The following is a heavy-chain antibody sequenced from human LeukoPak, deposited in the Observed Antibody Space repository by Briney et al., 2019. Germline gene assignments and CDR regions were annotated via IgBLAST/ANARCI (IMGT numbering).Heavy chain of an antibody. CDR1: GYTFTGYY. V-gene: IGHV1-2*06. Sequence: ASVKVSCKASGYTFTGYYMHWVRQAPGQGLEWMGRINPNSGGTNYAQKFQGRVTMTRDTSISTAYMDLSRLRSDDTAVYYCAPAGCSSSWYQSYYFDYWGQGTLVTVSS. D-gene: IGHD6-13*01. J-gene: IGHJ4*02. CDR2: INPNSGGT. CDR3: APAGCSSSWYQSYYFDY.